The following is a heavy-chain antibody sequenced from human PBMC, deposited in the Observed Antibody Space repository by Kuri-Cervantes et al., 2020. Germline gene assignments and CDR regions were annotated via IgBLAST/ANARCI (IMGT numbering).Heavy chain of an antibody. Sequence: GGSLRLSCAASGFTFSSYAMHWVRQAPGKGLEWVAVISYDGSNKYYADSVKGRFTISRDNSKNTLYLQMNSLRAEDTAVYYCARDPRYWWGGYGMDVWGQGTTVTVSS. CDR3: ARDPRYWWGGYGMDV. CDR1: GFTFSSYA. D-gene: IGHD2-15*01. J-gene: IGHJ6*02. CDR2: ISYDGSNK. V-gene: IGHV3-30-3*01.